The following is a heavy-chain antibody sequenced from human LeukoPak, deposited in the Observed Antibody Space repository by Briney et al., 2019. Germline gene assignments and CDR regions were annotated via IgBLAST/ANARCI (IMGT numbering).Heavy chain of an antibody. J-gene: IGHJ4*02. CDR2: ITSSGNIV. D-gene: IGHD3-22*01. CDR1: GFTFSNYA. CDR3: AKGRVSSNGWTFNDY. Sequence: PTGGSLRLSCAASGFTFSNYAMNWVRQAPGKGLEWVSSITSSGNIVYYADSVKGRFTISRDNAKNSLYLQMNSLRAEDTAVYYCAKGRVSSNGWTFNDYWGQGTLVTVSS. V-gene: IGHV3-48*01.